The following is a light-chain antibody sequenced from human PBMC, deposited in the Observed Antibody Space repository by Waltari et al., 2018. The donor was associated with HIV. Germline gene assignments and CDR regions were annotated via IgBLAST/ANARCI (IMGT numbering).Light chain of an antibody. CDR1: SSDVGGYNY. V-gene: IGLV2-11*01. CDR2: DVS. Sequence: QSALTQPRSVSGSPGQSVPISCTGTSSDVGGYNYVSWFQQHPGKAPKLMIYDVSKRPSGVPDRFSGSKSGNTASLTISGRQAEDEADYYCCSYAGSYIRYVFGTGTKVTVL. CDR3: CSYAGSYIRYV. J-gene: IGLJ1*01.